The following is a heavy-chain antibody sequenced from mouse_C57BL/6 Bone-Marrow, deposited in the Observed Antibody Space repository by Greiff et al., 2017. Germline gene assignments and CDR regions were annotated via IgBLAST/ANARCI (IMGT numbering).Heavy chain of an antibody. V-gene: IGHV2-5*01. CDR2: IWRGGST. CDR3: AKKGRKGYAMDY. D-gene: IGHD3-3*01. J-gene: IGHJ4*01. Sequence: VQLQESGPGLVQPSQSLSITCTVSGFSLTSYGVHWVRQSPGKGLEWLGVIWRGGSTDYNAAFMSRLSITKDNSKSQVFFKMNSLQADDTAIYYCAKKGRKGYAMDYWGQGTSVTVSS. CDR1: GFSLTSYG.